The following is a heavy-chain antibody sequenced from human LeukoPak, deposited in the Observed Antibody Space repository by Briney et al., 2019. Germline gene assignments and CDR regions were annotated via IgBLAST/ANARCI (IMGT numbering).Heavy chain of an antibody. Sequence: ASVKVSCKASGYTFTSYYMHWVRQAPGQGLEWMGIINPSGGSTSYAQKFQGRVTMTRDTTTSTVYMELSSLRSEDTAVYYCARDLYYYDSSGYQDYWGQGTLVTVSS. J-gene: IGHJ4*02. V-gene: IGHV1-46*01. CDR3: ARDLYYYDSSGYQDY. D-gene: IGHD3-22*01. CDR2: INPSGGST. CDR1: GYTFTSYY.